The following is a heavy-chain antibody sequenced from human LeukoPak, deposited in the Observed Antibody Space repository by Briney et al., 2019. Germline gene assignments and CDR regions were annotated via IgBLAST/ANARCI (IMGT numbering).Heavy chain of an antibody. CDR3: ARALSRSIAARSGYYYYMDV. J-gene: IGHJ6*03. Sequence: ASVKVSCKASGYTFTGYYMHWVRQAPGQGLEWMGWINPNSGGTNYAQKFQGRVTMTRDTSISTAYMELSRLRSDDTAVYYCARALSRSIAARSGYYYYMDVWGKGTTVTISS. D-gene: IGHD6-6*01. CDR1: GYTFTGYY. CDR2: INPNSGGT. V-gene: IGHV1-2*02.